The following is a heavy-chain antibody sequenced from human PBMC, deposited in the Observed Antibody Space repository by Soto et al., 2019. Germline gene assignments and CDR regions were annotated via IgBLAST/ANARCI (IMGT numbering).Heavy chain of an antibody. CDR3: ARGPLVVGWEILDYYYYGMHV. V-gene: IGHV3-21*01. CDR1: VFTFSSYS. J-gene: IGHJ6*02. CDR2: ISSSSSYI. D-gene: IGHD1-26*01. Sequence: PVGSLRLSCAASVFTFSSYSMNCVRHSPGKWLEWVSSISSSSSYIYYADSVKGRFTISRDNAKNSLYLQMNSLRAEDTAVYYCARGPLVVGWEILDYYYYGMHVWGQGTTVTVS.